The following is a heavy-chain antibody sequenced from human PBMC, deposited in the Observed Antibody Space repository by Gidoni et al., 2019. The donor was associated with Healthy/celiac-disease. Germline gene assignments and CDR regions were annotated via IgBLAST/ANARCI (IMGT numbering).Heavy chain of an antibody. J-gene: IGHJ4*02. Sequence: QVQLVQSGAEVKKPGSSVKVSCKASGGPFSGYSIRWVRQAPGQGLEWLGGIIPSFGKANYAQKCQGRVTITADKSTSTAYMELSSLRSEDTAVYYCARLPTSYCSGGSCYIDYWGQGTLVTVSS. V-gene: IGHV1-69*06. CDR1: GGPFSGYS. CDR3: ARLPTSYCSGGSCYIDY. D-gene: IGHD2-15*01. CDR2: IIPSFGKA.